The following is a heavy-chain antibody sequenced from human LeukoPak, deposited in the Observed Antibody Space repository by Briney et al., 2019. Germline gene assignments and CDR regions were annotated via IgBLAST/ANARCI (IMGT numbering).Heavy chain of an antibody. D-gene: IGHD4-23*01. V-gene: IGHV4-59*01. CDR3: ARADYGGNSEAYYFDY. Sequence: SETLSLTCTVSGGSISSYYWSWIRQPPGKGLEWIGYIYYSVSTNYNPSLKSRVTISVDTSKNQFSLKLSSVTAADTAVYYCARADYGGNSEAYYFDYWGQGTLVTVSS. CDR2: IYYSVST. CDR1: GGSISSYY. J-gene: IGHJ4*02.